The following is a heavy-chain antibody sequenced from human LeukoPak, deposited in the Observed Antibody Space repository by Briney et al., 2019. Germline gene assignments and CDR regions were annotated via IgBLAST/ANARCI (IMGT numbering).Heavy chain of an antibody. CDR3: ARGSNCGGDCSPYYFDY. CDR2: INPSGGTT. Sequence: ASVKVSCKASGYTFINYYMHWVRQAPGQGLEWMGIINPSGGTTSYAQKLQGRVTMTTDTSTSTAYMELRSLRSDDTAVYYCARGSNCGGDCSPYYFDYWGQGTLVTVSS. V-gene: IGHV1-46*01. J-gene: IGHJ4*02. CDR1: GYTFINYY. D-gene: IGHD2-21*02.